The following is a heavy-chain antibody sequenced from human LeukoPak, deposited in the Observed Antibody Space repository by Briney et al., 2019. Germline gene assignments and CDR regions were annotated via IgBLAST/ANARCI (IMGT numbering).Heavy chain of an antibody. Sequence: SQTLSLTCTVSGGSISHGDYYWSWIRQPPGKGLEWIGYIYYSGSTYYNPSLKSRVTISVDTSKNQFSLKLSSVTAADTAVYYCARVSDSSGYPAFDIWGQGTMVTVSS. CDR2: IYYSGST. D-gene: IGHD3-22*01. V-gene: IGHV4-30-4*08. CDR1: GGSISHGDYY. J-gene: IGHJ3*02. CDR3: ARVSDSSGYPAFDI.